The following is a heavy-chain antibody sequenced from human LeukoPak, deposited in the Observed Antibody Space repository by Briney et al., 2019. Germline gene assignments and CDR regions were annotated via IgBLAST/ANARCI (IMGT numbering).Heavy chain of an antibody. V-gene: IGHV3-48*01. CDR2: ISSSSSTI. CDR1: GFTFSSYS. D-gene: IGHD3-10*01. Sequence: PGGSLRLSCVASGFTFSSYSMNWVRQAPGKGLEWVSYISSSSSTIYYADSVKGRSTISRDNAKNSLYLQMNSLRAEDTAVYYCARDKYGSGSYYNYPNYWGQGTLVTVSS. CDR3: ARDKYGSGSYYNYPNY. J-gene: IGHJ4*02.